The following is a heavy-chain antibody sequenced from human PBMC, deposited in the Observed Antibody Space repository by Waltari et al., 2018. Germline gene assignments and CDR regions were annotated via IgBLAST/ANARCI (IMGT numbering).Heavy chain of an antibody. Sequence: QVQLQESGPGLVKSSETLSLTCTVSGGSIGRNTFYWAWIRQPPGKRMEWMASINDTGITYYLPPLKSRVTISVDTPRNPLSLRLTSVIAADTAVYFCVREWSSSSSWFDPWGQGTLVTVSS. V-gene: IGHV4-39*07. D-gene: IGHD6-6*01. J-gene: IGHJ5*02. CDR3: VREWSSSSSWFDP. CDR1: GGSIGRNTFY. CDR2: INDTGIT.